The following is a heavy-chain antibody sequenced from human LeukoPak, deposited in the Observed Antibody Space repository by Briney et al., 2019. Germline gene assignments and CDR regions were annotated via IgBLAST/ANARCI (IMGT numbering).Heavy chain of an antibody. CDR3: ASLPAGDSSSEVAFDI. Sequence: PSETLSLTCAVSGGSISSSYWNWIRQPAGKGLEWIGRIYASGSTNYNPSLKSRVTMSVDTSKNQFSLTLNSLTSADTDVYYFASLPAGDSSSEVAFDIWGQGTVVTVSS. V-gene: IGHV4-4*07. CDR2: IYASGST. D-gene: IGHD6-13*01. CDR1: GGSISSSY. J-gene: IGHJ3*02.